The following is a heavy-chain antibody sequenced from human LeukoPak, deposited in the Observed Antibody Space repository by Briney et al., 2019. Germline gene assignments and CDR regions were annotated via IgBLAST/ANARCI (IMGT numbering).Heavy chain of an antibody. CDR2: ISSSGSTI. V-gene: IGHV3-11*01. CDR1: GFTFSDYY. D-gene: IGHD3-3*01. CDR3: AKPLPYYDFWSGYYTDFDY. J-gene: IGHJ4*02. Sequence: GGSLRLSCAASGFTFSDYYMSWIRQAPGKGLEWVSYISSSGSTIDYADSVKGRFTISRNNAKNTLYLQMNSLRAEDTAVYYCAKPLPYYDFWSGYYTDFDYWGQGTLVTVSS.